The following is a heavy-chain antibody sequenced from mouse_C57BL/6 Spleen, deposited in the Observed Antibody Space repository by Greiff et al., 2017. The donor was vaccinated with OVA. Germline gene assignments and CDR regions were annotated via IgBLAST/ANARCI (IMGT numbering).Heavy chain of an antibody. Sequence: VQLQQPGAELVKPGASVKMSCKASGYTFTSYWITWVKQRPGQGLEWIGDIYPGSGSTNYNEKFKSKATLTVDTSSSTAYMQLSSLTSEDAAVYYCARGYYIAAWFAYWGQGTLVTVSA. CDR2: IYPGSGST. CDR1: GYTFTSYW. D-gene: IGHD1-1*01. J-gene: IGHJ3*01. CDR3: ARGYYIAAWFAY. V-gene: IGHV1-55*01.